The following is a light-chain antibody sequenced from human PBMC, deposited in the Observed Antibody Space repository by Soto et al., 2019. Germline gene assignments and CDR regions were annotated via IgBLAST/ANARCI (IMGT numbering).Light chain of an antibody. J-gene: IGKJ1*01. CDR1: QSVSFTY. Sequence: EMVLTQSPGTLSLSPGERATLPCRASQSVSFTYLAWYQQKPGQAPRLLIYGASSRATGIPDRFSGSGSGTDFTLTISRLEPEDFAVYYCQQYGSSGTFGQGTKVDI. CDR2: GAS. V-gene: IGKV3-20*01. CDR3: QQYGSSGT.